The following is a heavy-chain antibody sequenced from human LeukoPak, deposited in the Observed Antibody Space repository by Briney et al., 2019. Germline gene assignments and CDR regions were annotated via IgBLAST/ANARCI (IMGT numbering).Heavy chain of an antibody. D-gene: IGHD2-15*01. CDR1: GYTFTSYG. CDR3: ARSPTARAARDY. CDR2: ISAYNGNT. J-gene: IGHJ4*02. Sequence: ASVKVSCMASGYTFTSYGTSWVRQAPGQGLEWMGWISAYNGNTNYAQKLQGRVTMTTDTSTSTAYMELRSLRSDDTAVYYCARSPTARAARDYWGQGTLVTVSS. V-gene: IGHV1-18*04.